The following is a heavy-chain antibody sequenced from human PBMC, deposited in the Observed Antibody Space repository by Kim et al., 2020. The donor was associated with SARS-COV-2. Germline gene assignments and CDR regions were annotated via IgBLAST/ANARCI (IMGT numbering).Heavy chain of an antibody. CDR3: ARDGRVWERFFDY. V-gene: IGHV4-4*07. D-gene: IGHD1-26*01. Sequence: NYHPSPKSRVTLSVDTSQNQFSLQLSSVTAADTAVYSCARDGRVWERFFDYWGQGSLVTVSS. J-gene: IGHJ4*02.